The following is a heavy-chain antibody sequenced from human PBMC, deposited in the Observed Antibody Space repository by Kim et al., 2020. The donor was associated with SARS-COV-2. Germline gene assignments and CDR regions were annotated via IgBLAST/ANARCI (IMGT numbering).Heavy chain of an antibody. J-gene: IGHJ4*02. CDR1: GGSISSSSYY. D-gene: IGHD6-6*01. Sequence: SETLSLTCTVSGGSISSSSYYWGWIRQPPGKGLEWIGSIYYSGSTYYNPSLKSRVTISVDTSKNQFSLKLSSVTAADTAVYYCASPQRGYSSSSVYVYWGQGTLVTVSS. CDR2: IYYSGST. V-gene: IGHV4-39*01. CDR3: ASPQRGYSSSSVYVY.